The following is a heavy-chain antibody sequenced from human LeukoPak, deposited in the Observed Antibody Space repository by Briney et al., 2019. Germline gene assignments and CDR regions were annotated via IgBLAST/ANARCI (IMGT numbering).Heavy chain of an antibody. CDR1: GFTFSSYG. CDR3: AKDQSVYCSSTSCFTPFDY. D-gene: IGHD2-2*02. Sequence: GGSLRLSCAASGFTFSSYGMHRVRQAPGKGLEWVTFIRYDGSNPYYTDSVKGRFTISRDNSKNTLYLQMNSLRAEDTAVYYCAKDQSVYCSSTSCFTPFDYWGQGTLVTVSS. V-gene: IGHV3-30*02. J-gene: IGHJ4*02. CDR2: IRYDGSNP.